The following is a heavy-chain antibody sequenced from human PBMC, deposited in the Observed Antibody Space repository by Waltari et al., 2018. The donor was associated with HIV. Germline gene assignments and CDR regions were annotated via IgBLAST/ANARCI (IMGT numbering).Heavy chain of an antibody. Sequence: QVQLVESGGGVVQPGKSLRLSCAASGFTFSSYAMHWVRQAPGKVREELAVIWHDANNQYYADSVQGRFTISRDNSKNTLYLQMNSLRAEDTALYYCARDSPAFSRGTEELDYWGQGTLVTVSS. D-gene: IGHD2-2*01. CDR1: GFTFSSYA. J-gene: IGHJ4*02. V-gene: IGHV3-33*01. CDR3: ARDSPAFSRGTEELDY. CDR2: IWHDANNQ.